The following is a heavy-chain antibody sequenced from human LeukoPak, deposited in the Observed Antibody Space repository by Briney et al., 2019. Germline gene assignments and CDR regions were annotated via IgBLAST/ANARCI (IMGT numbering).Heavy chain of an antibody. CDR3: ARDRHHADALMVRGIS. Sequence: GSSVKVSCKASGSTFSSYAISWVRQAPGQGLEWMGRIIPILGITNYAQKSQDRVTITADKSMSTAYMELSSLRSEDTAVYYCARDRHHADALMVRGISWGQGTLVTVSS. D-gene: IGHD3-10*01. V-gene: IGHV1-69*04. CDR1: GSTFSSYA. J-gene: IGHJ4*02. CDR2: IIPILGIT.